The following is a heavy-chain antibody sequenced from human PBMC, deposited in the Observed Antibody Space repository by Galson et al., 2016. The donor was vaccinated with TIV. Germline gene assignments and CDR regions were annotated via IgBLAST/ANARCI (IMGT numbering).Heavy chain of an antibody. CDR2: ILPMFGTT. Sequence: SCKASGGTFSSYAISWVRQARGQGLEWMGGILPMFGTTNYAQKFLGRVTITADESTSTVYMELSSLRSEDTAVYYCARPLTADSSLRYGKIYYHGMDVWGQGTTVTVSS. J-gene: IGHJ6*02. CDR3: ARPLTADSSLRYGKIYYHGMDV. CDR1: GGTFSSYA. D-gene: IGHD6-19*01. V-gene: IGHV1-69*01.